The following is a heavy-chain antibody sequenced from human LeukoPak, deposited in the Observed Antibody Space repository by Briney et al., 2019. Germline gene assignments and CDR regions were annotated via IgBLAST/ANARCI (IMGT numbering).Heavy chain of an antibody. V-gene: IGHV4-39*07. Sequence: GSLRLSCAASGFTFSSYEMNWVRQAPGKGLEWIGSIYYSGSTYYNPSLKSRVTISVDTSKNQFSLKLSSVTAADTAVYCCARFVVRFLEWLSEAVFDYWGQGTLVTVSS. J-gene: IGHJ4*02. CDR3: ARFVVRFLEWLSEAVFDY. CDR2: IYYSGST. CDR1: GFTFSSYE. D-gene: IGHD3-3*01.